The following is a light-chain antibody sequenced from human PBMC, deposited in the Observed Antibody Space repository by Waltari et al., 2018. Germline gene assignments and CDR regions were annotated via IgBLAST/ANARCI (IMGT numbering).Light chain of an antibody. CDR2: DVS. CDR1: SSTVGGYNY. J-gene: IGLJ2*01. V-gene: IGLV2-14*03. Sequence: QSALTQPASVSGSPGQSITISCTGTSSTVGGYNYVSWYQQHPGKAPKLMIYDVSNRPSGVSNRFSGSKSGNTASLTISGLQAEDEADYYCSSSTSTSTLAFGGGTKLTVL. CDR3: SSSTSTSTLA.